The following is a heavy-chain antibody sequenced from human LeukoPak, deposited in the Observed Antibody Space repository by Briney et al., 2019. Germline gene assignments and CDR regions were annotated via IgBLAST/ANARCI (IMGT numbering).Heavy chain of an antibody. D-gene: IGHD3-10*01. J-gene: IGHJ5*02. CDR1: GYTFTSYY. CDR2: INPSGGSA. CDR3: ARAATMVRGAKFDP. V-gene: IGHV1-46*01. Sequence: GASVKVSCKASGYTFTSYYMHWVRQAPGQGLEWMGIINPSGGSASYAQKFQGRVTMTRDTSTSTVYMELNSLRSEDTAIYYCARAATMVRGAKFDPWGQGTLVTVSS.